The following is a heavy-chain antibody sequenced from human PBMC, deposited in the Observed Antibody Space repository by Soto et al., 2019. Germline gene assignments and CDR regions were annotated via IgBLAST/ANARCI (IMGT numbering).Heavy chain of an antibody. Sequence: QVQLVQSGAEVKQPGSSVKVSCKASGGTFSSYAISWVRQAPGQGLEWMGGIIPIFGTANYAQKFQGRVTITADESTSTAYMELSSLRSEDTVVYYCASPITMVRGVTYPYYYYYGMDVWGQGTTVTVSS. J-gene: IGHJ6*02. CDR3: ASPITMVRGVTYPYYYYYGMDV. CDR2: IIPIFGTA. V-gene: IGHV1-69*01. D-gene: IGHD3-10*01. CDR1: GGTFSSYA.